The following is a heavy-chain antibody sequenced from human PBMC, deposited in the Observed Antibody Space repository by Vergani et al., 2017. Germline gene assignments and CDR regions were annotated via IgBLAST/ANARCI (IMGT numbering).Heavy chain of an antibody. CDR3: ARDSQYDVLSGYPEYVQH. CDR2: ISGSGGST. D-gene: IGHD3-3*01. V-gene: IGHV3-23*01. J-gene: IGHJ1*01. CDR1: GFPFSSYA. Sequence: EVQLLESGGGLVQPGGSLRLSCAASGFPFSSYAMSWVRQAPGKGLEWVSAISGSGGSTYYADSVKGRFTISRDNSKNTMYLQMNSLRAEDTAVYYCARDSQYDVLSGYPEYVQHWGQGTLVTVSS.